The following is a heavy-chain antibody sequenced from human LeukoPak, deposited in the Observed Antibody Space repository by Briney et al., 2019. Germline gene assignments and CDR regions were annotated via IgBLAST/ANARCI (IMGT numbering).Heavy chain of an antibody. J-gene: IGHJ3*02. Sequence: PSETLSHTCTVSGGSISSYYWSWIRQPPGKGLEWIGYIWDTEITDYNPSLKSRVTISLDTSKNHFSLKLRSVTAADTALYFCARGLVLATDDAFDIWGQGTLVTVSS. D-gene: IGHD5-12*01. V-gene: IGHV4-59*01. CDR3: ARGLVLATDDAFDI. CDR2: IWDTEIT. CDR1: GGSISSYY.